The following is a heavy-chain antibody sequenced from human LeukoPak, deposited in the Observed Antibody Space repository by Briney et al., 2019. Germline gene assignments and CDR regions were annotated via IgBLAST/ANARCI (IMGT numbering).Heavy chain of an antibody. D-gene: IGHD3-16*01. J-gene: IGHJ4*02. V-gene: IGHV1-8*01. CDR2: MNTDSGKT. CDR3: ASDGRGRAFDY. Sequence: ASVKVSCKAPEYIFTNFDIHWVRQATGQGREWMGWMNTDSGKTGYAQKFQGRVTMTRNTSTNTAYMEVSSLRSGETAVYYCASDGRGRAFDYWGQGSRVTVSS. CDR1: EYIFTNFD.